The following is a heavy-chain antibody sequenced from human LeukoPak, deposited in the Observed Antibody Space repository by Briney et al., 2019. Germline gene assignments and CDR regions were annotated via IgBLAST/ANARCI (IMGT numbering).Heavy chain of an antibody. D-gene: IGHD4/OR15-4a*01. V-gene: IGHV3-7*04. CDR2: IKQDGSEK. J-gene: IGHJ4*02. CDR1: GFTFSSYW. Sequence: GGTLRLSCAVSGFTFSSYWMSWVLQAPGKGLEWVANIKQDGSEKYYVDSVKGRFTISRDNAKNSLYLQMNSLRADDTAVFYCARGLTVDFWGQGTLVTVSS. CDR3: ARGLTVDF.